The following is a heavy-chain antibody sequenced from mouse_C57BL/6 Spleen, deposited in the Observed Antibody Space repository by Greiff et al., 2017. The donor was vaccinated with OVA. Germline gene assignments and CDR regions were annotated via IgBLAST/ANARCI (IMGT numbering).Heavy chain of an antibody. CDR3: ARGDYDADYAMDY. J-gene: IGHJ4*01. CDR2: ISSGSSTI. CDR1: GFTFSDYG. V-gene: IGHV5-17*01. D-gene: IGHD2-4*01. Sequence: EVNVVESGGGLVKPGGSLKLSCAASGFTFSDYGMHWVRQAPEKGLEWVAYISSGSSTIYYADTVKGRFTISRDNAKNTLFLQMTSLRSEDTAMYYCARGDYDADYAMDYWGQGTSVTVSS.